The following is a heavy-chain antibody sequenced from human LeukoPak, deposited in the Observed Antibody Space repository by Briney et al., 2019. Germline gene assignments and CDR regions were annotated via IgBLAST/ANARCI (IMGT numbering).Heavy chain of an antibody. J-gene: IGHJ4*02. CDR2: IYYSGST. D-gene: IGHD3-10*01. CDR1: GGSITTYY. Sequence: SETLSLTCTVSGGSITTYYWSWIRQPPGKGLEWIGYIYYSGSTNYNPSLKSRVIISVDTSKNQFSLKLTSVTAADTAVYYCARDPFGEGGINYWGQGTLVTVSS. V-gene: IGHV4-59*01. CDR3: ARDPFGEGGINY.